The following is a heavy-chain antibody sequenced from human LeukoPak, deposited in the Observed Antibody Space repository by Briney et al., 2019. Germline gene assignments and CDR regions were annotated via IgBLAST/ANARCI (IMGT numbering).Heavy chain of an antibody. CDR1: GFTFSNYA. D-gene: IGHD7-27*01. Sequence: PGGSLRLSCAASGFTFSNYAMHWVRQAPGEGLEWVSGISVTGNIIYYADAVKGRFTISRDNSKNTVYLQMNTLRAEDTAIYYCAKDSANWGRHYDYWGQGTLVTVSS. CDR2: ISVTGNII. CDR3: AKDSANWGRHYDY. V-gene: IGHV3-23*01. J-gene: IGHJ4*02.